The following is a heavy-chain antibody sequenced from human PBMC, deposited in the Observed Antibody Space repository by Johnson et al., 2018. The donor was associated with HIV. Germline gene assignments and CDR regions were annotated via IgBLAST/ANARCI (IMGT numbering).Heavy chain of an antibody. D-gene: IGHD2-15*01. J-gene: IGHJ3*02. CDR1: GFTFDDYG. CDR2: INWNGGSR. Sequence: VQLVESGGGVVRPGGSLRLSCAVSGFTFDDYGMSWVRQAPGKGVEWVSGINWNGGSRGYANSVKGRFTISSDNSKNTLYLQMGSLRAEDMAVYYCARALGYCSGGSCPLDAFDIWGQGTMVTVSS. V-gene: IGHV3-20*04. CDR3: ARALGYCSGGSCPLDAFDI.